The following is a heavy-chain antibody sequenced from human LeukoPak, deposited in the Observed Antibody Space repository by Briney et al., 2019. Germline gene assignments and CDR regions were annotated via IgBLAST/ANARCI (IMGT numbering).Heavy chain of an antibody. CDR2: IRQDGSEK. V-gene: IGHV3-7*01. CDR1: GFTFSSYW. J-gene: IGHJ4*02. Sequence: GGSLRLSCAASGFTFSSYWMSWVRQAPGKGLEWVANIRQDGSEKYYVDSVKGRFTISRDNAKNSLYLQMNSLRAEDTAVYYCERVGSGGWYLDYWGQGTLVTVSS. D-gene: IGHD6-19*01. CDR3: ERVGSGGWYLDY.